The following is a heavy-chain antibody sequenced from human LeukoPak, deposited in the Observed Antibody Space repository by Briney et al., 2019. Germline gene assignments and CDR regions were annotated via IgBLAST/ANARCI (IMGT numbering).Heavy chain of an antibody. CDR2: IRGDGREQ. Sequence: PGGSLPLSCAASGFTLRDFWMTWVRQAPGKGLQWVANIRGDGREQNYAASVKGRFTISRDNAQNSLYLQMSGLGAEDTALYFCSRFLYQATVYHFFDSWGLGTLVAVSS. J-gene: IGHJ4*02. D-gene: IGHD3-3*02. CDR1: GFTLRDFW. V-gene: IGHV3-7*01. CDR3: SRFLYQATVYHFFDS.